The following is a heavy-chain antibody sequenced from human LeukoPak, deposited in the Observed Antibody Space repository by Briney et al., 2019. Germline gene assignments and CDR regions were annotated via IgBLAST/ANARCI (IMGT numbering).Heavy chain of an antibody. CDR1: GFTFSACE. J-gene: IGHJ3*02. CDR3: ARVATMVRVPLDALDI. D-gene: IGHD3-10*01. V-gene: IGHV3-48*03. Sequence: GGSLRLSCALSGFTFSACELTWVRQAPGKGLEWVSYISRSGSTRYYADSVKGRFTISRDNAKNSLYLQMNSLRAEDTAVYYCARVATMVRVPLDALDIWGQGTMVSVSS. CDR2: ISRSGSTR.